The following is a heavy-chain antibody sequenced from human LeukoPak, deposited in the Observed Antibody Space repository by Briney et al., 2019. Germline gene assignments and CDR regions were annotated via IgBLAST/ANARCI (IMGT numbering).Heavy chain of an antibody. Sequence: ASVKVSCKVSGYTLTELSMHWVRQAPGKGLEWMGGFDPEDGETIYAQKFQDRVTMTEDTSTDTAYMELSSLRSEDTAVYYCATGDYYDSSPLEYWGQGTLVTVSS. D-gene: IGHD3-22*01. CDR3: ATGDYYDSSPLEY. CDR2: FDPEDGET. J-gene: IGHJ4*02. CDR1: GYTLTELS. V-gene: IGHV1-24*01.